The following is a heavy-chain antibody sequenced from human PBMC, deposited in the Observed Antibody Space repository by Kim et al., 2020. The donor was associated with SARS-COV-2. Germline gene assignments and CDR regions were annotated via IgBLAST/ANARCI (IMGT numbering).Heavy chain of an antibody. J-gene: IGHJ4*02. CDR2: IWYDGSNK. V-gene: IGHV3-33*06. Sequence: GGSLRLSCAASGFTFSSYGMHWVRQAPGKGLEWVAVIWYDGSNKYYADSVKGRFTISRDNSKNTLYLQMNSLRAEDTAVYYCAKTPYCSGGSCPYYFDYWGQGTLVTVSS. CDR3: AKTPYCSGGSCPYYFDY. CDR1: GFTFSSYG. D-gene: IGHD2-15*01.